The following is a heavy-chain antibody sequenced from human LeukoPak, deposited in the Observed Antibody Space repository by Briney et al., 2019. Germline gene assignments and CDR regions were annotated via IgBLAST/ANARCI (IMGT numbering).Heavy chain of an antibody. CDR1: GVSISSNY. CDR2: MYHSGKT. CDR3: ARWALQSAFDL. J-gene: IGHJ3*01. Sequence: SETLSLACAVSGVSISSNYWSWIRQSPGRGLEWIGYMYHSGKTNYNPSLKSRVTISIDTSTNHLSLKLSSVTVADTAVYYCARWALQSAFDLWGQGTMTVSS. V-gene: IGHV4-59*01.